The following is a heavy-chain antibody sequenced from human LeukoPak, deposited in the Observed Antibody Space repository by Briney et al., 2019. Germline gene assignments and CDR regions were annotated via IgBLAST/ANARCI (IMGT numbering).Heavy chain of an antibody. CDR2: TIPILGIA. CDR1: GGTFSSYA. V-gene: IGHV1-69*04. CDR3: AIHSRDGYNVDY. D-gene: IGHD5-24*01. J-gene: IGHJ4*02. Sequence: SVKVSCKASGGTFSSYAISWVRQAPGQGLEWMGRTIPILGIANYAQKFQGRVTITADKSTSTAYMELSSLRSEDTAVYYCAIHSRDGYNVDYWGQGTLVTVSS.